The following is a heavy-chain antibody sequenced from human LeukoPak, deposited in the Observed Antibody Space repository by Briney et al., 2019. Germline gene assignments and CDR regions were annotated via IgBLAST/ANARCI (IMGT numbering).Heavy chain of an antibody. Sequence: HGGSLRLSCAASAFSFSNHWISWVRQGPGQGLEWVANIKPDGSEKNYVDSVKGRFTISRDNARIPLYLQMDGLRAEDTAVYYCARDCCASGSHDYWGQGTLVTVSS. V-gene: IGHV3-7*01. J-gene: IGHJ4*02. D-gene: IGHD3-10*01. CDR3: ARDCCASGSHDY. CDR1: AFSFSNHW. CDR2: IKPDGSEK.